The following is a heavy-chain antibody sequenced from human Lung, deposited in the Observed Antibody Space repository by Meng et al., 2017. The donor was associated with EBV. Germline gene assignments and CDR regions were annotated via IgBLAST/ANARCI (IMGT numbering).Heavy chain of an antibody. V-gene: IGHV1-2*06. Sequence: QVPLVQSGAEWKKPGASVMVSCRTSGYTFTSYYLHWVRQAPGQGLEWMGRIYPPNGDTKFAQKFHNRITLTRDTSLSTVYLELTRLASDDTAVYYCTRGSIHSSGWLSYFDFWGQGTQVTVSS. CDR2: IYPPNGDT. CDR1: GYTFTSYY. D-gene: IGHD6-25*01. J-gene: IGHJ4*02. CDR3: TRGSIHSSGWLSYFDF.